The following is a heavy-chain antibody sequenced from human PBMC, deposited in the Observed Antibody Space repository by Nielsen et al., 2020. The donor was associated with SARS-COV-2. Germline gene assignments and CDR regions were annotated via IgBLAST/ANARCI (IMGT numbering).Heavy chain of an antibody. D-gene: IGHD3-10*01. CDR3: AKHPSDYYGSGSPNWFDP. J-gene: IGHJ5*02. V-gene: IGHV3-23*01. Sequence: GGSLRLSCVASGFTFSSYAMSWVRQAPGKGLEWVSAISGGGGSTYYADSVKGRFTISRDNSNNTLYLHMNSLRAEDTAVYYCAKHPSDYYGSGSPNWFDPWGQGTLVTVSS. CDR2: ISGGGGST. CDR1: GFTFSSYA.